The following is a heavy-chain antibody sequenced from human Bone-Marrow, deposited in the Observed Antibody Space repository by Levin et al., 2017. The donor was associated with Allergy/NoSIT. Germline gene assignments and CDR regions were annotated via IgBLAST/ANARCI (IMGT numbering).Heavy chain of an antibody. CDR3: AREPDRLYIADDYFDY. CDR1: GFSFGIFW. CDR2: ISQDGSEK. D-gene: IGHD5-12*01. V-gene: IGHV3-7*01. Sequence: GGSLRLSCAASGFSFGIFWMSWVRQAPGKGLEWVASISQDGSEKYYVDSVKGRFAISRDNARNSLYLQMDSLSAEDTAVYYCAREPDRLYIADDYFDYWGQGTLVTVSS. J-gene: IGHJ4*02.